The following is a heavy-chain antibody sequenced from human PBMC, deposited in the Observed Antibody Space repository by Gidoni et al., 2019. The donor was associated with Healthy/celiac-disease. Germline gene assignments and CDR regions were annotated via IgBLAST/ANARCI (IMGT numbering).Heavy chain of an antibody. Sequence: VQLLESGGGLVQPGGSLRFSCAASGFTFSSYAMSWVRQAPGEGLEWVSASSGSGGSTYYADSVKGRFTISRDNSKNTLYLQMNSLRAEDTAVYYCAKDGLLGDYGFFDYWGQGTLVTVSS. V-gene: IGHV3-23*01. CDR1: GFTFSSYA. J-gene: IGHJ4*02. CDR2: SSGSGGST. D-gene: IGHD4-17*01. CDR3: AKDGLLGDYGFFDY.